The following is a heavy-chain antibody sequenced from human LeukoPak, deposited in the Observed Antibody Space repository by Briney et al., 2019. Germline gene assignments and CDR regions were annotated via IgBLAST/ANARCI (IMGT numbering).Heavy chain of an antibody. CDR1: GLTFSSYW. CDR3: AKGRAGNYYYDSSDY. V-gene: IGHV3-74*01. CDR2: MSTDGYYT. J-gene: IGHJ4*02. D-gene: IGHD3-22*01. Sequence: GGSLRLSCAASGLTFSSYWMHWVRQAPGKGLAWVSRMSTDGYYTTYADSVKGRFTISRDNSKNTLYLQMNSLRAEDTAVYYCAKGRAGNYYYDSSDYWGQGTLVTVSS.